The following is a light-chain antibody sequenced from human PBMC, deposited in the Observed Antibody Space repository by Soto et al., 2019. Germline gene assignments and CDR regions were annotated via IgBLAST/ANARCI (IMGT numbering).Light chain of an antibody. CDR2: DAY. V-gene: IGKV3-11*01. Sequence: EVVLTQSPDTLSLSPGETATLSCRASQRVDRYLAWYQQILGQAPRRLIYDAYTRATGVAAGVTGSGSATDFSLTITSLEPEDFAVYYCQQRAKWPSTFGPGTKVE. CDR3: QQRAKWPST. J-gene: IGKJ2*02. CDR1: QRVDRY.